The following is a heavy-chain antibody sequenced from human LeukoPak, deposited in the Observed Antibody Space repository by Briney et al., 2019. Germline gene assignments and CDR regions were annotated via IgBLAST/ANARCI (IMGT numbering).Heavy chain of an antibody. CDR1: GFTFSSYE. Sequence: SAGSLRLSCAASGFTFSSYEMNWVRQAPGKGLEWVSYISSRGSTIYYADSVKGRFTISRDNAKNSLYLQMNSLRAEDTAVYYCARDAYCSSTSCYWWGYYFDYWGQGTLVTVSS. J-gene: IGHJ4*02. CDR2: ISSRGSTI. CDR3: ARDAYCSSTSCYWWGYYFDY. V-gene: IGHV3-48*03. D-gene: IGHD2-2*01.